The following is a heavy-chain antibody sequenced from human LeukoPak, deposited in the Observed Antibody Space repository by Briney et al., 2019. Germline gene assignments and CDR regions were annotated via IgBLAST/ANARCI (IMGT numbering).Heavy chain of an antibody. CDR3: ARDLVATGTHFPPFEIEY. CDR1: GYTFTSYY. Sequence: GASVKVSCKASGYTFTSYYMHWVRQAPGQGLEWMGMINPGGGGTSYPQNFQGRVTMTGDTTTSTVYMELSRLSSEDTAVYYCARDLVATGTHFPPFEIEYWGQGTLVTVSS. D-gene: IGHD5-12*01. J-gene: IGHJ4*02. CDR2: INPGGGGT. V-gene: IGHV1-46*01.